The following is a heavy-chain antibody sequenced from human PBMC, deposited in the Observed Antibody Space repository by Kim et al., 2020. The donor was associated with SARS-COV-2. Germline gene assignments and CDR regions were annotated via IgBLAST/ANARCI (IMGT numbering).Heavy chain of an antibody. V-gene: IGHV1-69*13. D-gene: IGHD6-13*01. Sequence: SVKVSCKASGGTFSSYAISWVRQAPGQGLEWMGGIIPIFGTANYAQKFQGRVTITADESTSTAYMELSSLRSEDTAVYYCARVVAAAGTGYYYYGMDVWGQGTTVTVSS. CDR2: IIPIFGTA. CDR3: ARVVAAAGTGYYYYGMDV. J-gene: IGHJ6*02. CDR1: GGTFSSYA.